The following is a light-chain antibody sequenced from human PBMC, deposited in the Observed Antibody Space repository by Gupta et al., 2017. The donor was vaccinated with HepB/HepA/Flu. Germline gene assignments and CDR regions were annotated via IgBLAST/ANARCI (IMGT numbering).Light chain of an antibody. CDR1: SGHRTDA. CDR2: VNSDGSN. Sequence: QVVLTQSPSASASLGASVKVTCTLSSGHRTDAIAWHQQQPEKGPRSLMMVNSDGSNSRGDGIPELFYGASSGAAPQTNSSSLQSEEDAYYYCTTWGVGAVVFGEGTKLTVL. CDR3: TTWGVGAVV. J-gene: IGLJ2*01. V-gene: IGLV4-69*01.